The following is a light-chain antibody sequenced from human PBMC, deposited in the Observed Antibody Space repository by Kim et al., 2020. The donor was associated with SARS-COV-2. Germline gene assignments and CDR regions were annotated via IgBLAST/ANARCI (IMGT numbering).Light chain of an antibody. CDR2: EVS. V-gene: IGLV2-23*02. CDR3: CSYAGSSTFYV. Sequence: QSALTQPASVSGSPGQSITISCTGTSSDGGSYNLVSWYQQHPGKAPKLMIYEVSNRPSGVSNRFSGSKSGNTASLTISGLQAEDEADYYCCSYAGSSTFYVFGTGTKVTVL. J-gene: IGLJ1*01. CDR1: SSDGGSYNL.